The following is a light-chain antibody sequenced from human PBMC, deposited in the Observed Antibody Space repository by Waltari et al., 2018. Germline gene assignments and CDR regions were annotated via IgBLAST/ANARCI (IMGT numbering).Light chain of an antibody. V-gene: IGKV1-5*03. CDR2: KAS. Sequence: DIQMTQSPSTLSASVGHRVTITCRASQSVNSWFAWYQQKPGKAPKCLIDKASILESGVPSRFSGSGSGTEFTLTISNLQPDDFATYYCQQYNRYSTFGQGTKVELK. CDR1: QSVNSW. CDR3: QQYNRYST. J-gene: IGKJ1*01.